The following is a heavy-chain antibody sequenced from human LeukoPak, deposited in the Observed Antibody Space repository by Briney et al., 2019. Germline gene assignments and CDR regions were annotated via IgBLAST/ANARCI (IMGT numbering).Heavy chain of an antibody. Sequence: GGSLRLSCAASGFNVSSNYMSWVRQAPGKGLECVSVIYSGGSTYYADSVKGRFTISRDNSKNTLYLQMNSLKTEDTAVYYCTRQPRDYYDSSGYSDFDYWGQGTLVTVSS. CDR3: TRQPRDYYDSSGYSDFDY. D-gene: IGHD3-22*01. V-gene: IGHV3-66*04. J-gene: IGHJ4*02. CDR1: GFNVSSNY. CDR2: IYSGGST.